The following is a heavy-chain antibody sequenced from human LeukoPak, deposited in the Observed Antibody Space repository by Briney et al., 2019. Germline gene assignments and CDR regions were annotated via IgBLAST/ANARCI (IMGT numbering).Heavy chain of an antibody. CDR3: AREESGSSGWYDY. CDR1: GFTFITYT. Sequence: GGSLGLSCAASGFTFITYTMNWVRQAPGKGLEWVSSISSRSTYIYYADSVKGRFTISRDNAKNSLYLQMNSLRAEDTAVYYCAREESGSSGWYDYWGQGTLVTVSS. D-gene: IGHD6-19*01. J-gene: IGHJ4*02. V-gene: IGHV3-21*01. CDR2: ISSRSTYI.